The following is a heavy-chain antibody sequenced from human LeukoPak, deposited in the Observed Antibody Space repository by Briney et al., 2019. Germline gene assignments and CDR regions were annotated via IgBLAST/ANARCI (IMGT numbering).Heavy chain of an antibody. V-gene: IGHV1-2*06. D-gene: IGHD2-2*01. CDR1: GYTFTGYY. Sequence: ASVKVSCKASGYTFTGYYMHWVRQAPGQGLEWMGRTNPNSGGTNYAQKFQGRVTMTRDTSISTAYMELSRLRSDDTAVYYCARSKRGYCSSTSCYFFDYWGQGTLVTVSS. CDR3: ARSKRGYCSSTSCYFFDY. J-gene: IGHJ4*02. CDR2: TNPNSGGT.